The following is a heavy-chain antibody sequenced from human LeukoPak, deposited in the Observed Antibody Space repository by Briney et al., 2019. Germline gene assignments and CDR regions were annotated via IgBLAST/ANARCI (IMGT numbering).Heavy chain of an antibody. CDR1: GGSISSSSHY. CDR2: IYYSGST. CDR3: ARDPTGTTDNWFDP. V-gene: IGHV4-39*02. D-gene: IGHD1-7*01. J-gene: IGHJ5*02. Sequence: SETLSLTCTVSGGSISSSSHYWGWIRQPPGKGLEWIGSIYYSGSTYYAPSLKSRVTISIDTSKNQFSLKLSSVTAADTAVYYCARDPTGTTDNWFDPWGQGTLVTVSS.